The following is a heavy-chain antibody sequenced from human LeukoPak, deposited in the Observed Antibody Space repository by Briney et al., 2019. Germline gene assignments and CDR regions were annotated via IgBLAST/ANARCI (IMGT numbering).Heavy chain of an antibody. CDR1: GFTFSSYW. CDR3: ARVRFFRDSSGYYYFDY. CDR2: IKQDGSEK. V-gene: IGHV3-7*03. D-gene: IGHD3-22*01. J-gene: IGHJ4*02. Sequence: GGSLRLSCAASGFTFSSYWMSWVRQAPGKGLEWVANIKQDGSEKYYVDSVKGRFTISRDNAKNSLYLQMNSLRAEDTAVYYCARVRFFRDSSGYYYFDYWGQGTLVTVSS.